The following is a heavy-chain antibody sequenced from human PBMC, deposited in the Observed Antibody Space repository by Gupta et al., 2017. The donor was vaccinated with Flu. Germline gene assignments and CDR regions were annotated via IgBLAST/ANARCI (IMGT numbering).Heavy chain of an antibody. J-gene: IGHJ5*01. V-gene: IGHV3-21*01. CDR2: ISSLTSLI. CDR1: SSFS. D-gene: IGHD3-16*01. CDR3: TRRGRDTGISWFDS. Sequence: SSFSMNWVRQAPGKGLEWVSSISSLTSLIYDADAGRGRFTISRDNVKNPVYLQMNGLREEDTAVYYCTRRGRDTGISWFDSWAQGTL.